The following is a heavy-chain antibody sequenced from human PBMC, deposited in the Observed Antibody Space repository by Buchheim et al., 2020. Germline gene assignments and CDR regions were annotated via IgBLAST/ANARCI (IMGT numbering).Heavy chain of an antibody. Sequence: QVQLQESGPGLVKPSETLSLTCTVSGGSISSYYWSWIRQPPGKGLEWIGYIYYSGSTNYNPSPKSRVTISVDTSKNQFSLRLSSVTAADTAVYYCARAPADFWGGYMSPYGMDVWGQGTT. CDR3: ARAPADFWGGYMSPYGMDV. D-gene: IGHD3-3*01. J-gene: IGHJ6*02. CDR1: GGSISSYY. V-gene: IGHV4-59*01. CDR2: IYYSGST.